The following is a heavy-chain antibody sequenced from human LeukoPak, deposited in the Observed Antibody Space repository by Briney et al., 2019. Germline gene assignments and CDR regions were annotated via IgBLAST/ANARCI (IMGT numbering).Heavy chain of an antibody. D-gene: IGHD2-15*01. V-gene: IGHV3-30*03. Sequence: GRSLRLSCVFSGFPFKNHGMHWVRQAPGKGLEWLAVASTDEISQTYADSVKGRFIISRDTSRNTLNLQMNNLTPGDTAVYYCAAFIATKLDNWGQGLLVSVSS. J-gene: IGHJ4*02. CDR2: ASTDEISQ. CDR1: GFPFKNHG. CDR3: AAFIATKLDN.